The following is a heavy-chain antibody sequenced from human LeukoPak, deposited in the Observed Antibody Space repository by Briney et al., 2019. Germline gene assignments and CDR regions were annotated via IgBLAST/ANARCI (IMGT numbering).Heavy chain of an antibody. V-gene: IGHV3-33*01. D-gene: IGHD6-13*01. CDR3: ARAGYSSSWYPWDY. Sequence: GGSLRLSCAASGFTFSSYGMHWVRQAPGKGLEWVAVIWYDGSNKYYADSVKDRFTISRDNSKNTLYPQMDSLRAEDTAVYYCARAGYSSSWYPWDYWGQGTLVTVSS. CDR1: GFTFSSYG. CDR2: IWYDGSNK. J-gene: IGHJ4*02.